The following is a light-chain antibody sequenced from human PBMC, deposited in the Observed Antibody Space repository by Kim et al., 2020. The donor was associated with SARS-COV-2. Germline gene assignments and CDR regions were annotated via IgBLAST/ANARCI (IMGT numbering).Light chain of an antibody. Sequence: SYELTQPLSVSVALGQTATIAYEGNNIGTKNVHWFQQKPGQAPVLVISRNTNRPSGIPERFSGSNSGNTATLTISRAQPGDETDSYCQAGDSSTGAFGGG. CDR2: RNT. CDR3: QAGDSSTGA. CDR1: NIGTKN. V-gene: IGLV3-9*01. J-gene: IGLJ3*02.